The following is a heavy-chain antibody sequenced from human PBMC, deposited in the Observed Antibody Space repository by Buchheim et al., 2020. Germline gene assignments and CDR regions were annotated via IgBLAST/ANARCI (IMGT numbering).Heavy chain of an antibody. J-gene: IGHJ6*02. CDR2: TSYDGNNK. CDR1: GFSFRNYG. Sequence: QAQLVESGGGVVQPGRSLRLSCAASGFSFRNYGMHWVRQAPGKGLEWVAVTSYDGNNKYYADSVKGRFTISRDNSKNPLYRQMNSLRAEDTAVYYCAKSTVAATGSRPYNYFYGMDVWGQGTT. CDR3: AKSTVAATGSRPYNYFYGMDV. V-gene: IGHV3-30*18. D-gene: IGHD4-23*01.